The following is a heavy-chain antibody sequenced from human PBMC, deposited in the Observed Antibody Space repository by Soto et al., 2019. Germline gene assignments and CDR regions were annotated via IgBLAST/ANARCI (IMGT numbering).Heavy chain of an antibody. D-gene: IGHD2-21*01. J-gene: IGHJ2*01. CDR3: AHSPVVVNPTWYFDL. CDR2: IYWDDDK. V-gene: IGHV2-5*02. Sequence: QITLKESGPTLVKPTQTLTLTCTFSGFSLSTSGVGVGWIRQPPGKALEWLALIYWDDDKRYSPSLKSRLTITKDTSKNQVVLTMTNMDPVDTVTYYCAHSPVVVNPTWYFDLWGRGTLVTVSS. CDR1: GFSLSTSGVG.